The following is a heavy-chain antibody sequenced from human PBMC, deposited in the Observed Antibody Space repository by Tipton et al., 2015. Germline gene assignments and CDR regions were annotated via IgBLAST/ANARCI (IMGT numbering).Heavy chain of an antibody. CDR2: IFPSGST. D-gene: IGHD3-3*01. Sequence: TLSLTCTVSGGSISLYYWSWIRQPAGKGLEWIGRIFPSGSTNYNPSLKSRVTMSVDTSKTQFSLRVSSVTAADTAVYYCARVSTIFDGMDVWGQGTTVTVSS. CDR3: ARVSTIFDGMDV. J-gene: IGHJ6*02. CDR1: GGSISLYY. V-gene: IGHV4-4*07.